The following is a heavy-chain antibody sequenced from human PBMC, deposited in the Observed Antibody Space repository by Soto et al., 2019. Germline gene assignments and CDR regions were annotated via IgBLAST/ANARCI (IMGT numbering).Heavy chain of an antibody. CDR1: GFSLSTSGVG. CDR2: IYWDDGK. J-gene: IGHJ4*02. CDR3: KQRPAYDISTGYYPFDY. Sequence: SGPTLVNPTQTLTLTCTFSGFSLSTSGVGVAWIRQPPGQALEWLALIYWDDGKRYSPSLKTRLNITKDTSKNQVVLTLTNVDPVDTAIFFCKQRPAYDISTGYYPFDYWGQGSLVTVSS. V-gene: IGHV2-5*02. D-gene: IGHD3-9*01.